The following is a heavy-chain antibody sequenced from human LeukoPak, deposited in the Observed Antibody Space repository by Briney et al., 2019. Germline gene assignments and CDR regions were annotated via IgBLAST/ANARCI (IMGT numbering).Heavy chain of an antibody. CDR2: IYYSGST. J-gene: IGHJ5*02. V-gene: IGHV4-39*01. CDR3: ARQGGLLNYDFWSGYSTNWFDP. Sequence: PSETLSHTCTVSGGSISSSSYYWGWIRQPPGKGLEWIGSIYYSGSTYYNPSLKSRVTISVDTSKNQFSLKLSSVTAADTAVYYCARQGGLLNYDFWSGYSTNWFDPWGQGTLVTVSS. CDR1: GGSISSSSYY. D-gene: IGHD3-3*01.